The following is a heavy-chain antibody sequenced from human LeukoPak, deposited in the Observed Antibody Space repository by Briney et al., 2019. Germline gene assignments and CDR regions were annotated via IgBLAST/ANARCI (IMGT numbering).Heavy chain of an antibody. V-gene: IGHV3-15*01. CDR1: GFIFSDFW. D-gene: IGHD4-17*01. CDR2: IKSKTDGGTT. CDR3: TTDRDYGDYPEYYFDY. J-gene: IGHJ4*02. Sequence: GGSLRLSCAGAGFIFSDFWMSWIRQAPGKGLEWVGHIKSKTDGGTTDYAAPVKGRFTISRDDSKNTLYLQMNNLKTEDTAVYYCTTDRDYGDYPEYYFDYWGQGTLVTVSS.